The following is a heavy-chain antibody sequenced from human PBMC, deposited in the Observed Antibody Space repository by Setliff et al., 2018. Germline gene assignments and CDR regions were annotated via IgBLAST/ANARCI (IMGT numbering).Heavy chain of an antibody. CDR2: IYYSGST. CDR1: GGSISSGNYY. D-gene: IGHD3-10*01. CDR3: ARHKSNGSGSYPSLYMDV. Sequence: SSETLSLTCRVSGGSISSGNYYWGLIRQPPGKGLEWVATIYYSGSTYSNPSLTSRLIISVDAPDNQFSVKLSSVTAADTAVYYCARHKSNGSGSYPSLYMDVWGKGIMVTVSS. J-gene: IGHJ6*03. V-gene: IGHV4-39*01.